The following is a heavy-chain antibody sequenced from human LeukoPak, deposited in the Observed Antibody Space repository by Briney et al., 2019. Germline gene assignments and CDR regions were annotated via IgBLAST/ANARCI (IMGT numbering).Heavy chain of an antibody. CDR2: IYPGESDT. D-gene: IGHD6-13*01. Sequence: GASLKISFKGSGYSFTSYWIGWGRQMPGKGLEWMGIIYPGESDTRYSPSFQGQVTISADKSISTAYLQWSSLKASDTAMYYCARPRIAAAGNVYYMDVWGKGTTVTVSS. CDR1: GYSFTSYW. V-gene: IGHV5-51*01. CDR3: ARPRIAAAGNVYYMDV. J-gene: IGHJ6*03.